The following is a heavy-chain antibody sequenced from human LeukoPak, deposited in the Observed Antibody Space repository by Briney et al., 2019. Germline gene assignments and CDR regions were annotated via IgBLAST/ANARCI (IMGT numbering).Heavy chain of an antibody. D-gene: IGHD6-19*01. CDR2: ISGSGGST. J-gene: IGHJ5*02. CDR3: ASLAVAGIKSPFDP. Sequence: QSGGSLRLSCAASGFTFSSYAMSWVRQAPGKGLEWVSAISGSGGSTYYADSVKGRFTISRDNSKNTLYLQMNSLRAEDTAVYYCASLAVAGIKSPFDPWGQGTLVTVSS. CDR1: GFTFSSYA. V-gene: IGHV3-23*01.